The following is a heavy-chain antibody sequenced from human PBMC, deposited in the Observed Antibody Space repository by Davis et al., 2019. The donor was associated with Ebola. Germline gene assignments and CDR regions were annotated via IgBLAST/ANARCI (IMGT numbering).Heavy chain of an antibody. V-gene: IGHV3-74*01. Sequence: GESLKISCAASGFTFSSYWMHWVRQAPGKGLVWVSRINSDGSSTSYADSVKGRFTISRDNAKNTLYLQMNSLRAEDTAVYYCARDLGLGILGYWGQGTLVTVSS. CDR3: ARDLGLGILGY. CDR1: GFTFSSYW. J-gene: IGHJ4*02. CDR2: INSDGSST. D-gene: IGHD7-27*01.